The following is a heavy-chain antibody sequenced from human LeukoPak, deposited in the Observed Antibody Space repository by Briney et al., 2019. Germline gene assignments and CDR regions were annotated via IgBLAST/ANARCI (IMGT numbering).Heavy chain of an antibody. CDR3: AKGRGGSSNWGSDY. D-gene: IGHD7-27*01. CDR2: IWYDGSNE. CDR1: GFTSINFS. J-gene: IGHJ4*02. V-gene: IGHV3-33*06. Sequence: GRSPTLSCTPFGFTSINFSTNCVRPAPGRRVGRGAGIWYDGSNEDYVDSVKGRFTISRDNSKNTLYLEMNSLTVEDTAVYYCAKGRGGSSNWGSDYWGQGTQVTVSS.